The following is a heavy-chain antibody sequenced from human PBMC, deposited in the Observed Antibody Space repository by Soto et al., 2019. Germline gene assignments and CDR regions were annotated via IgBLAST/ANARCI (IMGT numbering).Heavy chain of an antibody. J-gene: IGHJ4*02. V-gene: IGHV3-11*01. Sequence: GGSLRLSCAASGFTFSNYYMSWIRQAPGKGLEWVSDISSSFLTIHYAESVKGRFTISRDNTKNSLFLQMNSLSAEDTAVYYCARVSATGCNFNGLDYLDYWGQGALVTVSS. D-gene: IGHD1-1*01. CDR2: ISSSFLTI. CDR3: ARVSATGCNFNGLDYLDY. CDR1: GFTFSNYY.